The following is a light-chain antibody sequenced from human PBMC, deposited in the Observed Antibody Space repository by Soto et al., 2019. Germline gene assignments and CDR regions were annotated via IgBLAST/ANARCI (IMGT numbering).Light chain of an antibody. Sequence: DIQMTQSPSTLSASVGDRVTITCRASQSITSWLAWYQQKPGKAPKLLIYDASNLQSGVPSRFSGSGSGTEFPLTISSLQPDDFATYYCQQYNSYSRWTFGQGTKVDI. CDR3: QQYNSYSRWT. J-gene: IGKJ1*01. CDR2: DAS. CDR1: QSITSW. V-gene: IGKV1-5*01.